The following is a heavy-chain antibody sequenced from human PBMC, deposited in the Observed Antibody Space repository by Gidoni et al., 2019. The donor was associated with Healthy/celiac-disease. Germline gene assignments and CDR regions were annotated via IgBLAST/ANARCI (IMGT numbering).Heavy chain of an antibody. J-gene: IGHJ6*02. CDR2: IKQDGSEK. V-gene: IGHV3-7*01. CDR1: GSTFRRHW. CDR3: AREVATIVYYYYYGMDV. Sequence: EVQLVESGGGLVQPGGSLRLSCAASGSTFRRHWMSWVRPAPGKGLEWVANIKQDGSEKYYVDSVKGRFTISRDNAKNSLYLQMNSLRAEDTAVYYCAREVATIVYYYYYGMDVWGQGTTVTVSS. D-gene: IGHD5-12*01.